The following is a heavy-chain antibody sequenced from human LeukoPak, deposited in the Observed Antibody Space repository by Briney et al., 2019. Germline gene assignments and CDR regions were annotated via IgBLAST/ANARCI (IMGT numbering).Heavy chain of an antibody. D-gene: IGHD6-19*01. Sequence: RASETLSLTCTVSGGSIINYYWTWIRQPAGKGLEWIGSIYYSGSTYYNPSLKGRVTISVDTSKNQFSLKLSSVTAADTAVYYCARPGRRVAGTLWGQGTLVTVSS. J-gene: IGHJ4*02. V-gene: IGHV4-59*05. CDR3: ARPGRRVAGTL. CDR1: GGSIINYY. CDR2: IYYSGST.